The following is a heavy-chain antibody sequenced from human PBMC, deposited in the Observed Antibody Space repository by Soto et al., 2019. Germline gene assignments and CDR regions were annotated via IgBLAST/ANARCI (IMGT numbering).Heavy chain of an antibody. J-gene: IGHJ3*02. D-gene: IGHD1-26*01. CDR3: AKGGVGSTSNAFDI. CDR1: GFTFRSYG. V-gene: IGHV3-30*18. Sequence: GGSLRLSCAASGFTFRSYGMHWVRQAPGKGLEWVTVISYDGSNKYYADSVKGRFTISRDNSKNTLYLQMHSLRPEDTALYYCAKGGVGSTSNAFDIWGQGTMVTVSS. CDR2: ISYDGSNK.